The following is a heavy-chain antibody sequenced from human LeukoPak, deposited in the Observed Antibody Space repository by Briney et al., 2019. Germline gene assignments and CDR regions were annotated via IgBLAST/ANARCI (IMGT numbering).Heavy chain of an antibody. Sequence: SETLSLTCTVSGGSIGRSSYYWGWIRQPPGKGLEWIGSIYNSGSTYYNPSLKSRVTISVDTSKNQFSLKLRSVTAADTAVYYCARQAEYYDSSGYLKLDPFDYWGQGTLVTVSS. CDR3: ARQAEYYDSSGYLKLDPFDY. V-gene: IGHV4-39*01. D-gene: IGHD3-22*01. CDR2: IYNSGST. J-gene: IGHJ4*02. CDR1: GGSIGRSSYY.